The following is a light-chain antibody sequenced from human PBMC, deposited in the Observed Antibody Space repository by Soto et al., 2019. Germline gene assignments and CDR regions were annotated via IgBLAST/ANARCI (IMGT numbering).Light chain of an antibody. CDR1: SSDVGDYNY. J-gene: IGLJ2*01. CDR3: SSYTSSSVV. V-gene: IGLV2-14*01. Sequence: QSVLTQPASVSGSPGQSITISCTGTSSDVGDYNYVSWYQQHPGKAPKLMIYDVSNRPSGVSTRFSGSKSGNTASLTISGLQAEDEADYYCSSYTSSSVVFGGGTKLTVL. CDR2: DVS.